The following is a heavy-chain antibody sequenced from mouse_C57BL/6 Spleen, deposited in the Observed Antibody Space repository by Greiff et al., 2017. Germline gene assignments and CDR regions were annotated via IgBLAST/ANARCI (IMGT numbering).Heavy chain of an antibody. Sequence: EVKLVESGEGLVKPGGSLKLSCAASGFTFSSYAMSWVRQTPEKRLEWVAYISRGGDYIYYADTVKGRFTISRDSASTTLYLQMSSLKSQDTAMYYCTREGSYYSDYGAMDYWGQGTSVTVSS. D-gene: IGHD2-5*01. V-gene: IGHV5-9-1*02. CDR1: GFTFSSYA. J-gene: IGHJ4*01. CDR3: TREGSYYSDYGAMDY. CDR2: ISRGGDYI.